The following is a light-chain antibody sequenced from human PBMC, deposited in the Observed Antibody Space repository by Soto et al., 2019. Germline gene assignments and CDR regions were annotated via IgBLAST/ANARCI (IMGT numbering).Light chain of an antibody. V-gene: IGLV2-11*01. J-gene: IGLJ2*01. CDR3: CSYAGSYTDVL. CDR2: DVN. Sequence: QSALTQPRSVSGSPGQSVTISCTGTSSGVGGYNYVSWYQQYPGKAPRLMIYDVNKRPSGVPDRFSGSKSGNTASLTISGLQADDEADYYCCSYAGSYTDVLFGGGTKLTVL. CDR1: SSGVGGYNY.